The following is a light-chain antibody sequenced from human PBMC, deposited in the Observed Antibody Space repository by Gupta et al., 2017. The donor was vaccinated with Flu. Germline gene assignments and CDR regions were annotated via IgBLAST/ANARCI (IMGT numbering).Light chain of an antibody. J-gene: IGLJ3*02. CDR2: RNN. Sequence: VSKDLGQTATLTCTGNSNNVGNQGAAWLQQHQGHPPKLLSYRNNNRPSGISERFSASRSGNTASLTITELQPEDETDDYCSAYDSSLGAWVFGGGTKLTVL. CDR3: SAYDSSLGAWV. V-gene: IGLV10-54*04. CDR1: SNNVGNQG.